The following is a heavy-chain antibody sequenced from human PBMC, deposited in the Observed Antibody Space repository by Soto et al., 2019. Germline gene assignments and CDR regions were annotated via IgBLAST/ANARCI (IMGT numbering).Heavy chain of an antibody. CDR1: GGSISSYY. V-gene: IGHV4-59*08. Sequence: QVHLQESGPGLVKPSETLSLTCTVSGGSISSYYWSWIRQPPGKGLEWIGYIYYSGSTNYNPSLTSRVTMSGDTSKKQFSLKLSSVTAADTAVYYCAWSASYYPYCFDYWGQGTRVTVSS. J-gene: IGHJ4*02. CDR2: IYYSGST. D-gene: IGHD3-10*01. CDR3: AWSASYYPYCFDY.